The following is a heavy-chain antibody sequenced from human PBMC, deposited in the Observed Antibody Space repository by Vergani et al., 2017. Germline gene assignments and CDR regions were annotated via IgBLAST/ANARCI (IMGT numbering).Heavy chain of an antibody. D-gene: IGHD3-3*01. CDR1: EFTFSNYA. Sequence: EVQLLESGGGLVQPWGSLRLTCAASEFTFSNYAMNWVRQAPGKGLEWVSGISGSGVSAYYTDSVKGRFTISRDNSKNMLFLQMNNLRTEDTAIYYCAKYLPITIFGVVTEYDAFDIWGQGTMVTVSS. V-gene: IGHV3-23*01. CDR2: ISGSGVSA. CDR3: AKYLPITIFGVVTEYDAFDI. J-gene: IGHJ3*02.